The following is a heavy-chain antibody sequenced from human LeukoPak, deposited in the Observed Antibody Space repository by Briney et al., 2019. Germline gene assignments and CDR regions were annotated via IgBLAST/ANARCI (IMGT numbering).Heavy chain of an antibody. D-gene: IGHD6-19*01. CDR2: ISYDGSNK. CDR3: AKDVYSSGWYFDY. J-gene: IGHJ4*02. CDR1: GFTFSSYA. V-gene: IGHV3-30-3*01. Sequence: GGSLRLSCAASGFTFSSYAMHWVRQAPGKGLEWVAVISYDGSNKYYADSVKGRFTISRDNSKNTLYLQMNSLRAEDTAVYYCAKDVYSSGWYFDYWGQGTLVTASS.